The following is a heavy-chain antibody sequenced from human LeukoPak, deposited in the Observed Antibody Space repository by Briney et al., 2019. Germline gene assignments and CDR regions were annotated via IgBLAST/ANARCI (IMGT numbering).Heavy chain of an antibody. CDR1: GFTFVDYA. CDR2: ISWNSGSI. Sequence: GGSLRLSCAASGFTFVDYAMHWVRQAPGKVLEWVSGISWNSGSIGYADSVKGRFTISRDNAKNSLYLQMNSLRAEDTALYYCAKDQGYDFWSGYYFDYWGQGTLVTVSS. CDR3: AKDQGYDFWSGYYFDY. D-gene: IGHD3-3*01. V-gene: IGHV3-9*01. J-gene: IGHJ4*02.